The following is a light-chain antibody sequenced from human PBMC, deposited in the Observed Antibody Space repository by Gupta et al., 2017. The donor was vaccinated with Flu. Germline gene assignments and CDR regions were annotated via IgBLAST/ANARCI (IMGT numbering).Light chain of an antibody. CDR3: IQGAHWPWA. J-gene: IGKJ1*01. CDR2: QVS. V-gene: IGKV2-30*02. Sequence: ISCRSRRGLVHSDGNTYLHWFQQRPGQSPRRLIYQVSYRESGVAGRFSGGGSSTDFTLRSSGVEAEDVRVYYCIQGAHWPWAFGQGTKVEIK. CDR1: RGLVHSDGNTY.